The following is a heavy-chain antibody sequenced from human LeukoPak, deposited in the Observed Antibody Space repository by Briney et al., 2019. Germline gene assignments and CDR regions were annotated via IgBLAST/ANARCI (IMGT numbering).Heavy chain of an antibody. CDR3: ARDLAVAGTRTFDY. CDR2: IYSGGST. CDR1: GSTVSSNY. J-gene: IGHJ4*02. D-gene: IGHD6-19*01. V-gene: IGHV3-66*01. Sequence: GGSLRLSCAASGSTVSSNYMSWVRQAPGKGLGWVSVIYSGGSTYYADSVKGRFTISRDNSKNTLHLQMNSLRPEDTAVYYCARDLAVAGTRTFDYWGQGTLVTVSS.